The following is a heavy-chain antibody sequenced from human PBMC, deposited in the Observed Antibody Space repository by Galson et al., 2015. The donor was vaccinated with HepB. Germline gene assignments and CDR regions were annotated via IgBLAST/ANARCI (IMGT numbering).Heavy chain of an antibody. D-gene: IGHD2-15*01. CDR3: ARECRAAPCGVDV. V-gene: IGHV4-59*01. CDR2: IYRIGST. Sequence: IYRIGSTDYNPSLRSRVTISIDTSKNQFSLTLRSVTAADTAIYYCARECRAAPCGVDVWGQGTTVTVSS. J-gene: IGHJ6*02.